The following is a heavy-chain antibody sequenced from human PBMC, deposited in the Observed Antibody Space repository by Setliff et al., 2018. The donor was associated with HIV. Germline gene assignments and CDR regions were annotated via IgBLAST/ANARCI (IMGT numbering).Heavy chain of an antibody. CDR3: AKQTVSSSWSNWFDP. CDR1: EFTFSNFW. CDR2: IKEDGSEK. J-gene: IGHJ5*02. V-gene: IGHV3-7*02. Sequence: GSLRLSCVGYEFTFSNFWLSWVRQAPGKGLAWVANIKEDGSEKYYVDPVKGRFTISRDNAKNSLYLQMNSLRVEDTAVYYCAKQTVSSSWSNWFDPWGQGTLVTV. D-gene: IGHD6-13*01.